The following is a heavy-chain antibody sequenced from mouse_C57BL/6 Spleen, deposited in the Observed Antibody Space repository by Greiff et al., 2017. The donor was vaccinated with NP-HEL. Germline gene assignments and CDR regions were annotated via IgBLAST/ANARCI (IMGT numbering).Heavy chain of an antibody. J-gene: IGHJ2*01. D-gene: IGHD1-1*01. V-gene: IGHV5-17*01. CDR1: GFTFSDYG. CDR3: ARDYYYGSSYFDY. Sequence: EVKWVESGGGLVKPGGSLKLSCAASGFTFSDYGMHWVRQAPEKGLEWVAYISSGSSTIYYADTVKGRFTISRDNAKNTLFLQMTSLRSEDTAMYYCARDYYYGSSYFDYWGQGTTLTVSS. CDR2: ISSGSSTI.